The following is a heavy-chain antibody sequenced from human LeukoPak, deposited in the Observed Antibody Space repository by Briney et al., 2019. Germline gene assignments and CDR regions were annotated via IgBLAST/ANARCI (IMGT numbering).Heavy chain of an antibody. J-gene: IGHJ6*02. CDR3: AGLTYSSIRAVYYAMEV. CDR2: IYPGDSDT. Sequence: GESLKISCKGSGYSFTSYWIGWVRQMPGKGLEWMGIIYPGDSDTRYSPSFQGQVTISADKSISTAYLQWSSLKASDTAMYYCAGLTYSSIRAVYYAMEVWGQGTTVTVSS. CDR1: GYSFTSYW. V-gene: IGHV5-51*01. D-gene: IGHD6-13*01.